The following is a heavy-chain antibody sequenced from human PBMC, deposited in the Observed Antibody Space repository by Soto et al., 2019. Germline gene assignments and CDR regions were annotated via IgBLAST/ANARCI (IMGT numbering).Heavy chain of an antibody. Sequence: SETLSLTCTVSGGSISSYDWSWIRQPPGKGLEWIGYIYYSGSTNYNPSLKSRVTISVDTSKNQFSLKLSSVTAADTAVYYCARVRYCSGGSCLDNWFDPWGQGTLVTNSS. CDR1: GGSISSYD. D-gene: IGHD2-15*01. CDR2: IYYSGST. CDR3: ARVRYCSGGSCLDNWFDP. V-gene: IGHV4-59*01. J-gene: IGHJ5*01.